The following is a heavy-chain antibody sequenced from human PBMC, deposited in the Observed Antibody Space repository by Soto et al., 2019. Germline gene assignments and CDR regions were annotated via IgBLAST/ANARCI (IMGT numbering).Heavy chain of an antibody. V-gene: IGHV4-30-2*01. J-gene: IGHJ4*02. CDR1: GASISSGVSS. CDR3: ARVARSEYQLLAYFDY. D-gene: IGHD2-2*01. Sequence: SETLSLTCTVSGASISSGVSSWSWIRQPPGKGLEWIGYIYHSGSAFYNPSLKSRVTMSVDGSKNQFSLKLSSVTAADTAVYFCARVARSEYQLLAYFDYWGQGTLVTVSS. CDR2: IYHSGSA.